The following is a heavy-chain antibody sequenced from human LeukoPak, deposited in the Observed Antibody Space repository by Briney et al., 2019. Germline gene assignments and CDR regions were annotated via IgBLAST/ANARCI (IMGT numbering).Heavy chain of an antibody. CDR2: IHPTDGST. D-gene: IGHD3-10*01. V-gene: IGHV1-46*01. CDR1: GYTFSTCY. J-gene: IGHJ4*02. Sequence: GASVKVSCKTSGYTFSTCYMHWVRQAPGQGLEWLGIIHPTDGSTSYTQKIQGRVTMTRDTATGTVYLELSSLRSEDTAVYWCARANGGGLDYWGQGTLITVSS. CDR3: ARANGGGLDY.